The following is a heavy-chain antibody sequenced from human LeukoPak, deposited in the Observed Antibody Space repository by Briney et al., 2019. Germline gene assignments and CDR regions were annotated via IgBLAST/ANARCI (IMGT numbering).Heavy chain of an antibody. CDR2: INHSGST. CDR1: GGSFSGYY. Sequence: SETLSLTCAVYGGSFSGYYWSWIRQPPGKGLEWIGEINHSGSTKYNPSLKSRVTMSVDSTKNQVYLKLTSVTAADTAVYYCARFQGAYYYYYMDVWGKGTTVTISS. J-gene: IGHJ6*03. V-gene: IGHV4-34*10. CDR3: ARFQGAYYYYYMDV.